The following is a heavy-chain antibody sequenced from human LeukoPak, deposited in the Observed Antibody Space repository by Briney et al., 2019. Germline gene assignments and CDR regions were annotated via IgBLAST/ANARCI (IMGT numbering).Heavy chain of an antibody. CDR3: AKGAVRFSYYMDV. D-gene: IGHD3-16*01. CDR2: IWYDGSNK. Sequence: PGGSLRLSCAASGFTFSNYGMHWVRQAPGKGLEWVAVIWYDGSNKYYADSVKGRFTISRDSSKNTLYLQMNSLRAEDTAVYYCAKGAVRFSYYMDVWGKGTTVTVSS. V-gene: IGHV3-33*06. J-gene: IGHJ6*03. CDR1: GFTFSNYG.